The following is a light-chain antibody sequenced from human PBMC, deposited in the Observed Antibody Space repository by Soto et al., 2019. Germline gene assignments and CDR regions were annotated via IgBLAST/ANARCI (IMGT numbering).Light chain of an antibody. CDR1: SSNIGAGYD. J-gene: IGLJ2*01. Sequence: LTQPPSVSGAPGQRVTISCTGSSSNIGAGYDVHWYQQLPGTAPKLLIYGNSNRPSGVPDRFSGSKSGTSASLAITGLQAEDEADYYCQSYDSSLSGYVVFGGGTKVTVL. CDR2: GNS. V-gene: IGLV1-40*01. CDR3: QSYDSSLSGYVV.